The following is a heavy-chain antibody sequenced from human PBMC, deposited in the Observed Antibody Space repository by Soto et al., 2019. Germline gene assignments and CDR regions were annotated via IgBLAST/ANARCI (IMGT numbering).Heavy chain of an antibody. V-gene: IGHV1-2*02. J-gene: IGHJ4*02. D-gene: IGHD4-17*01. CDR1: GYTFTASY. Sequence: QVQVVQSGAEVKKPGASVKVSCKPYGYTFTASYIHWVRQAHGQGLECLGLIDPRSGVTDYAQKFHGRVIMTRDTSIKTVYMELSWLTADYTAFYYCATDYYGAFAFWGQGTVVTVSS. CDR2: IDPRSGVT. CDR3: ATDYYGAFAF.